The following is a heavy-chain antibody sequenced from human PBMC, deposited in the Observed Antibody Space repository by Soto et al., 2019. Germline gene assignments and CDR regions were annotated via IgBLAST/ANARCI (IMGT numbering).Heavy chain of an antibody. CDR2: SIPIFGTA. CDR1: GGTFNNYP. Sequence: GASVKVSCKASGGTFNNYPITWVRQAPGQGLEWMGGSIPIFGTANYAQKFQGRVTISVDESTSTAYMELSSLRSEDTAVYYCARGRGYSGDDHYYYFDMDVWGQGPTVTLSS. CDR3: ARGRGYSGDDHYYYFDMDV. V-gene: IGHV1-69*13. J-gene: IGHJ6*02. D-gene: IGHD5-12*01.